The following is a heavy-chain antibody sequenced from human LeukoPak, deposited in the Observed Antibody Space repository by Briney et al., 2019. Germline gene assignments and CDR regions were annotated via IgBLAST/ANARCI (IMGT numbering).Heavy chain of an antibody. CDR2: IYYSGST. D-gene: IGHD3-22*01. J-gene: IGHJ4*02. CDR3: ARVITLSAWDSSGYSYYFDY. CDR1: GYSISSGYY. Sequence: SETLSLTCTVSGYSISSGYYWGWIRQPPGKGLEWIGSIYYSGSTYYNPSLKSRVTISVDTSKNQFSLKLSSVTAADTAVYYCARVITLSAWDSSGYSYYFDYWGQGTLVTVSS. V-gene: IGHV4-38-2*02.